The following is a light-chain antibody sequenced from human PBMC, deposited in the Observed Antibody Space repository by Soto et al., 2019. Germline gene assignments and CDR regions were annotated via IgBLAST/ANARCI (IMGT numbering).Light chain of an antibody. CDR2: EVS. CDR3: AAWDDSLSSPI. J-gene: IGLJ2*01. Sequence: QSVLTQPASVSGSPGQSITISCSGTSSDVGGYNYVSWYQQHPGKAPKLMIYEVSNRPSGVSNRFSGSKSGNTASLTISGLQAEDEADYYCAAWDDSLSSPIFGGGTKLTVL. CDR1: SSDVGGYNY. V-gene: IGLV2-14*01.